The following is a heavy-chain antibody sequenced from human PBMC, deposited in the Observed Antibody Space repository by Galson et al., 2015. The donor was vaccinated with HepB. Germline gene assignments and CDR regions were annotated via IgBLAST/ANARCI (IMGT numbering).Heavy chain of an antibody. J-gene: IGHJ3*02. D-gene: IGHD3-22*01. Sequence: QSGAEVKKPGESLKISCKGSGYSFSSYWIGWVRQMPGKGLEWMGIIYPGDSDTRYSPSFQGQVTISADKSISTAYLQWSSLKASDTAIYYCASPPTHYYDSRGQYSFDIWGQGTMVTVSS. CDR2: IYPGDSDT. V-gene: IGHV5-51*01. CDR1: GYSFSSYW. CDR3: ASPPTHYYDSRGQYSFDI.